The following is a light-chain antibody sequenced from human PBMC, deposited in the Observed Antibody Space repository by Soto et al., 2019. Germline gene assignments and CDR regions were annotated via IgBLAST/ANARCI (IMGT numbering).Light chain of an antibody. Sequence: IVMTQSPATLSVSPGERATLSCRASQSVNNNLAWYQQRPGQTPRLLIYGASTRATGIPARFSGSGSGTEFTLTISSLLSEDFAVYYCQQYNNWHTFGQGTKLEIK. CDR3: QQYNNWHT. V-gene: IGKV3-15*01. J-gene: IGKJ2*01. CDR1: QSVNNN. CDR2: GAS.